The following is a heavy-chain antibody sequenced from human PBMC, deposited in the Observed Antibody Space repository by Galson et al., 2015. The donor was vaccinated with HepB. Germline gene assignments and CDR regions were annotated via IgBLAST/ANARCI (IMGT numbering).Heavy chain of an antibody. J-gene: IGHJ4*02. CDR2: ISSSGTSRV. V-gene: IGHV3-11*01. D-gene: IGHD3-10*02. CDR1: GFTFSGFY. Sequence: SLRLSCAASGFTFSGFYMSWIRQAPGKGLEWLSYISSSGTSRVRYADSVKGRFTISRDNAKNSLYLQMNSLRAEDTAVYYCARSDVLDIWGQGTLVTVSS. CDR3: ARSDVLDI.